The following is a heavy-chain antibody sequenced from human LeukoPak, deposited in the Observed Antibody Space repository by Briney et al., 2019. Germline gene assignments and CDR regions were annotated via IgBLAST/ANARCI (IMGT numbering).Heavy chain of an antibody. CDR2: INPDDSET. CDR3: ARHLPHRDYGGNGIDY. Sequence: HGESLKISCQGAGYPFSNHWIGWVRQMPGKGLEWVGIINPDDSETRYSPSFQGQVTISADKSISTAYLQWSSLEASDTAIYYCARHLPHRDYGGNGIDYWGQGTLVTVSS. V-gene: IGHV5-51*01. CDR1: GYPFSNHW. J-gene: IGHJ4*02. D-gene: IGHD4-23*01.